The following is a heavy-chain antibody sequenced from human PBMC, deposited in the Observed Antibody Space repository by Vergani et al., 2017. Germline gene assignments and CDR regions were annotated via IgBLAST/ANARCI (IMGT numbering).Heavy chain of an antibody. J-gene: IGHJ3*02. Sequence: EVQLVESGGGLVQPGGSLRLSCAASGFTFSSYSMNWVRQAPGKGLEWVSSISSSSSYIYYADSVKGRFTISRDNAKNSLYLQMNSLRAEDTAVYYCARDLRSVLEWSSSFDIWGQGTMVTVSS. D-gene: IGHD3-3*01. CDR2: ISSSSSYI. CDR3: ARDLRSVLEWSSSFDI. V-gene: IGHV3-21*01. CDR1: GFTFSSYS.